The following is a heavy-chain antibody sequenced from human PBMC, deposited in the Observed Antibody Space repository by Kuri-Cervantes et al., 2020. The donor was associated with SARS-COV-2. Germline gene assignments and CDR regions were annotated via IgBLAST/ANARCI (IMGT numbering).Heavy chain of an antibody. CDR1: GYSISSSSYY. CDR2: IYYSGST. D-gene: IGHD5-18*01. Sequence: ESLKISCAVSGYSISSSSYYWGWIRQPPGKGLEWIGSIYYSGSTYYNPSLKSRVTISVDTSKNQFSLKLSSVTAADTAVYYCARSGYSYGPETQGAFDIWGQGTMVTVSS. V-gene: IGHV4-39*01. CDR3: ARSGYSYGPETQGAFDI. J-gene: IGHJ3*02.